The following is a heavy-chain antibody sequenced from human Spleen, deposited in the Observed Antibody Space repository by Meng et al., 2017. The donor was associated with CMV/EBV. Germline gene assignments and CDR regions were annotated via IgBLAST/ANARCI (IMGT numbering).Heavy chain of an antibody. V-gene: IGHV4-34*01. CDR1: GGSFSGYY. J-gene: IGHJ4*02. CDR3: ARGPRGNYDSSGYYLY. CDR2: INHSGST. D-gene: IGHD3-22*01. Sequence: QVQLQQWGAGLLTPSEALSLPCAVYGGSFSGYYWSWIRQPPGKGLEWIGEINHSGSTNYNPSLKSRVTISVDTSKNQFSLKLSSVTAADTAVYYCARGPRGNYDSSGYYLYWGQGTLVTVSS.